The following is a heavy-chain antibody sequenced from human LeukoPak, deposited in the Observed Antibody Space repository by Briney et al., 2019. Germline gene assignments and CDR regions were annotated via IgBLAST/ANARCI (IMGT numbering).Heavy chain of an antibody. Sequence: GGSLRLSCAASGFTFSSYAMHWVRQAPSKGVEWVGVISYDESNKYYANSVKGRFTISIDNSKNTLYLEMNGMRAEDTAVYYCARGDYYESRGYVTAYWGQGTLVTVSS. D-gene: IGHD3-22*01. CDR1: GFTFSSYA. J-gene: IGHJ4*02. CDR2: ISYDESNK. CDR3: ARGDYYESRGYVTAY. V-gene: IGHV3-30*04.